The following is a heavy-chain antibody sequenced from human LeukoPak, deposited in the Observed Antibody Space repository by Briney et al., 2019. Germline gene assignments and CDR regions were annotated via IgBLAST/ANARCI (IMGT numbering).Heavy chain of an antibody. CDR3: AREGSKGAFDI. D-gene: IGHD6-13*01. V-gene: IGHV4-59*01. CDR2: IYYSGST. J-gene: IGHJ3*02. Sequence: SETLSLTCSVSGGFMTSYYWSWIRQTPVKGLEWIGYIYYSGSTNYNPSFRSRVTISVDTSKNQFSLKLSSVTAADTAVYYCAREGSKGAFDIWGQGTMVTVSS. CDR1: GGFMTSYY.